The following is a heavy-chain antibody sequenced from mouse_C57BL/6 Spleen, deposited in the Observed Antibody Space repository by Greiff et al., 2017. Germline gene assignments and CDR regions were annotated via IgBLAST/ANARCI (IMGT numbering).Heavy chain of an antibody. J-gene: IGHJ3*01. CDR2: IYPSDSET. Sequence: QVQLQQPGAELVRPGSSVKLSCKASGYTFTSYWMAWVKQRPGQGLEWIGNIYPSDSETHYNQKFKDKATLTVDKSSNTAYMQLSSLTSEDSAVYYCARGGGDAWFAFWGQGTLVTVSA. CDR1: GYTFTSYW. D-gene: IGHD3-3*01. V-gene: IGHV1-61*01. CDR3: ARGGGDAWFAF.